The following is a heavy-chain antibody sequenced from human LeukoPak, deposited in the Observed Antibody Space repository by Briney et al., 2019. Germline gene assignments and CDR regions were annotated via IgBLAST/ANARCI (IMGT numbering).Heavy chain of an antibody. CDR3: ARDYGYCSSTSCYYYFDY. CDR2: IYTSGST. CDR1: GGSISSGSYY. D-gene: IGHD2-2*01. Sequence: SQTLSLTCTDSGGSISSGSYYWSWIRQPAGKGLEWIGRIYTSGSTNYNPSLKSRVTISVDTSKNQFSLKLSSVTAADTAVYYCARDYGYCSSTSCYYYFDYWGQGTLVTVSS. V-gene: IGHV4-61*02. J-gene: IGHJ4*02.